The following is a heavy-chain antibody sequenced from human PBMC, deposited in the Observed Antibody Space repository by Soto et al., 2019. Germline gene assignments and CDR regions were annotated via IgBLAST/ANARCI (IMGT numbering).Heavy chain of an antibody. V-gene: IGHV5-51*01. CDR2: IYPGDSDT. CDR3: ARNTIVGRYYYYGMDV. CDR1: GYSFTSYW. J-gene: IGHJ6*02. Sequence: LGESLKISCKGSGYSFTSYWIGWVRQMPGKGLEWMGIIYPGDSDTRYSPSFQGQVTISADKSISTAYLQWSSLKASDTAMYYCARNTIVGRYYYYGMDVWGQGTTVTVSS. D-gene: IGHD1-26*01.